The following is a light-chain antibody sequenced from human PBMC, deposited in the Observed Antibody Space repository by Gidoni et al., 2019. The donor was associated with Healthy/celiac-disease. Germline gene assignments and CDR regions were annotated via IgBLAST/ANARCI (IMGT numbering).Light chain of an antibody. CDR2: EDR. CDR1: ALPKKY. Sequence: SEELTQPPSESVSPGQPARITCSGDALPKKYAYWYQQKSGQAPVLVIYEDRKRPSGIPVRFSGSSSGTMAPLTISGAQVEDEAAYYCYSTVSIGTGVFGGGPKLXVX. CDR3: YSTVSIGTGV. J-gene: IGLJ2*01. V-gene: IGLV3-10*01.